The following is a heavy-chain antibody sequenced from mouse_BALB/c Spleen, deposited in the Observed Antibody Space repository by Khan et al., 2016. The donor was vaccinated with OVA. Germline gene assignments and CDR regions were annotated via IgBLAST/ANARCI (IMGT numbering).Heavy chain of an antibody. CDR3: LRDGAYHRNDGWFAY. D-gene: IGHD2-14*01. Sequence: QVQLQQSGAELARPGASVKMSCKASGYTFISYTIHWIKKRPGQGLEWIGYINPSNGYTNYNQKFKDKATLTTDKSSTKAYLQLSSLTSDDSAVYNCLRDGAYHRNDGWFAYWGQGTLVTVSA. CDR1: GYTFISYT. J-gene: IGHJ3*01. CDR2: INPSNGYT. V-gene: IGHV1-4*01.